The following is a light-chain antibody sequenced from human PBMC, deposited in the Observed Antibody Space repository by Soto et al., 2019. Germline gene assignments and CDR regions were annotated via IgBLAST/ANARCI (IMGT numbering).Light chain of an antibody. CDR1: SSNIGSNT. CDR2: SNN. Sequence: QSVLPQPHSASGTPGQRVTISCSGSSSNIGSNTINWYQHLPGTAPKLLIYSNNQRPSGVPDRFSGSKSGTSASLAISGLQSEDEADYYCATWDDSLNGRVFGGGTKLTVL. CDR3: ATWDDSLNGRV. J-gene: IGLJ2*01. V-gene: IGLV1-44*01.